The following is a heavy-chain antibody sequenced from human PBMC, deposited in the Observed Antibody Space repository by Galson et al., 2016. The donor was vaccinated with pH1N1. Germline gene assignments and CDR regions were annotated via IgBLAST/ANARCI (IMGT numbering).Heavy chain of an antibody. CDR3: ARDRPYESRGYPYDSYYYMDV. Sequence: ETLSLTCTVSGDSISNYYWSWIRQPAGKGLEWIGRIYVSGTTNYNPSLNSRVTMSVDTSKNQVSLRLSSVTAADTAVYYCARDRPYESRGYPYDSYYYMDVWGKGTTVTVSS. CDR1: GDSISNYY. CDR2: IYVSGTT. D-gene: IGHD3-22*01. V-gene: IGHV4-4*07. J-gene: IGHJ6*03.